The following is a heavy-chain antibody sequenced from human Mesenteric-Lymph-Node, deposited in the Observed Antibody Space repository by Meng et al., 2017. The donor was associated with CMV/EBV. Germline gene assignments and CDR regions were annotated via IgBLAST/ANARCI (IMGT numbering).Heavy chain of an antibody. V-gene: IGHV3-74*01. CDR2: INTDGSTT. CDR1: GFTFSNYW. J-gene: IGHJ5*02. D-gene: IGHD2-2*01. Sequence: GESLKISCAASGFTFSNYWMHWVRQAPGKGLVWVSRINTDGSTTTYADSVKGRFTLSRDNAKNTLYLQMNSLRAEDTAVYYCVREVPALRGWFDPWGQGTLVTVSS. CDR3: VREVPALRGWFDP.